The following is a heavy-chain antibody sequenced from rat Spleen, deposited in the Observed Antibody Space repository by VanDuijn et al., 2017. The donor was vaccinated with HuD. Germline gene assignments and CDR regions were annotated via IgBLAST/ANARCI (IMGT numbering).Heavy chain of an antibody. CDR1: GYSITSSYR. CDR2: INSAGST. V-gene: IGHV3-3*01. D-gene: IGHD1-1*01. CDR3: ARKGYYYSGGGYFDY. Sequence: EVQLQESGPGLVKPSQSLSLACSVTGYSITSSYRWNWIRKFPGNKLEWMGYINSAGSTNYNPSLKSRISITRDTSKNQFFLQVNSVTTEDTATYYCARKGYYYSGGGYFDYWGQGTLVTVSS. J-gene: IGHJ3*01.